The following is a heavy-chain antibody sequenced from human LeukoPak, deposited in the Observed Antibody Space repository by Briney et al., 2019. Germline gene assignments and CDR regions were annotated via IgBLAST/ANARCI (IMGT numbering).Heavy chain of an antibody. CDR2: ISGSGAST. CDR3: ATRPPPTLDY. Sequence: PGGSLRLSCAASGFTFSSYAMSWVRQAPGKGLEWVSGISGSGASTYYADSVKGRFSISRDNSKNTLYLQMNSLRAEDTAVYYCATRPPPTLDYWGQGTLVTVSS. CDR1: GFTFSSYA. J-gene: IGHJ4*02. V-gene: IGHV3-23*01.